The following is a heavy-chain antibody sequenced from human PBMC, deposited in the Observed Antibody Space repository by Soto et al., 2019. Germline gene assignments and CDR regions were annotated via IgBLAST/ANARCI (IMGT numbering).Heavy chain of an antibody. D-gene: IGHD4-17*01. CDR3: ARDPSRTAPPDY. J-gene: IGHJ4*02. CDR1: GFTFSDYY. V-gene: IGHV3-11*05. CDR2: ISSTSAYT. Sequence: QVQLVESGGGLVKPGGSLRLSCAASGFTFSDYYMTWFRQAPGKGLEWVSYISSTSAYTNYADSVRGRFTISRDNAKNSLYLQMTSLRDEDTAVYYCARDPSRTAPPDYWGQGTLVTVSS.